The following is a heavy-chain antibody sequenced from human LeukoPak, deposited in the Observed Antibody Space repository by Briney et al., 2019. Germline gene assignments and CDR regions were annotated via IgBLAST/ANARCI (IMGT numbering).Heavy chain of an antibody. J-gene: IGHJ6*03. CDR3: ARGGLGFGELLHDYYYYYMDV. V-gene: IGHV4-34*01. CDR1: GGSFSGYY. Sequence: SETLSLTCAVYGGSFSGYYWSWIRQPPGKGLEWIGEINHSGSTNYSPSLKSRVTISVDTSKNQFSLKLSSVTAADTAVYYCARGGLGFGELLHDYYYYYMDVWGKGTTVTISS. CDR2: INHSGST. D-gene: IGHD3-10*01.